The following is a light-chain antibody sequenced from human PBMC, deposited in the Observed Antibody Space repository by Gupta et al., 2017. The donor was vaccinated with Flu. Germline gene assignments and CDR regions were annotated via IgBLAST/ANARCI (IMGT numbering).Light chain of an antibody. V-gene: IGLV2-8*01. CDR2: EVS. Sequence: QSALTQPPSATGSPGHSVTISCTGNSSDVHAYKYVSWYQQYPAKAPNLLFYEVSQRPSGVPGGFSGTKAGNAASLTVSVHADDEEADYYCSSYASSDSWVFGGGTKLTV. J-gene: IGLJ3*02. CDR3: SSYASSDSWV. CDR1: SSDVHAYKY.